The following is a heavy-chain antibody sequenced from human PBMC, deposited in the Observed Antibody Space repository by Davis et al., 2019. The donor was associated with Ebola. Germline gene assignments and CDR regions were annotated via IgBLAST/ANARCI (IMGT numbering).Heavy chain of an antibody. CDR1: GFIFRSYV. D-gene: IGHD6-13*01. CDR2: MYNSGNS. Sequence: MPGGSLRLSCAASGFIFRSYVMSWVRQPPGKGLEWIGSMYNSGNSYYNPSLKSRVTISVDTSKNQFSLKLRSVTAADTAVYYCAGRGIAAAGYDYWGQGTLVTVSS. V-gene: IGHV4-38-2*01. CDR3: AGRGIAAAGYDY. J-gene: IGHJ4*02.